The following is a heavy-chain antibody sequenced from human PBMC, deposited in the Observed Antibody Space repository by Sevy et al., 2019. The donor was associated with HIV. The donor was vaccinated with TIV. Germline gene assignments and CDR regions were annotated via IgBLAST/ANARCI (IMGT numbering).Heavy chain of an antibody. J-gene: IGHJ4*02. D-gene: IGHD3-9*01. Sequence: GGSLRLSCAGSGFTFRSYGIHWVRQSPGKGLEWVAFISFDGRNTYSADSVKGRFTVSRDNSKNAVYLQMNNLRTEDTAMYYGAKDILGDNSPWFFFDYWGQGTQVTVSS. CDR1: GFTFRSYG. V-gene: IGHV3-30*18. CDR3: AKDILGDNSPWFFFDY. CDR2: ISFDGRNT.